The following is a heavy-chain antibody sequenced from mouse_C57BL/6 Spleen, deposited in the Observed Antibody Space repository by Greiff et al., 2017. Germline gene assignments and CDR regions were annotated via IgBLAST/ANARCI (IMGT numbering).Heavy chain of an antibody. Sequence: EVQLQQSGPELVKPGASVKISCKASGYTFTDYYMNWVKQSHGKSLEWIGDINPNNGGTSYNQKFKGKATLTVDKSSSTAYMELRSLTSEDSAVYYCARWLYDGYYGMDYWGQGTSVTVSS. CDR2: INPNNGGT. D-gene: IGHD2-3*01. CDR3: ARWLYDGYYGMDY. J-gene: IGHJ4*01. V-gene: IGHV1-26*01. CDR1: GYTFTDYY.